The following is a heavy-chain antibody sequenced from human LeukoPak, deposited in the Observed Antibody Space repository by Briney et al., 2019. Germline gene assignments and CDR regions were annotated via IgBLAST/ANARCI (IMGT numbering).Heavy chain of an antibody. Sequence: SETLSLTCAVYGGSFSGYYWSWIRQPPGKGLEWIGEIKHSGSTNYNPSLKSRVTISVDTSKNQFSLKLSSVTAADTAVYYCARGLFPDYDFWSGYSTKPTFDYWGQGTLVTVSS. J-gene: IGHJ4*02. CDR1: GGSFSGYY. D-gene: IGHD3-3*01. CDR2: IKHSGST. V-gene: IGHV4-34*01. CDR3: ARGLFPDYDFWSGYSTKPTFDY.